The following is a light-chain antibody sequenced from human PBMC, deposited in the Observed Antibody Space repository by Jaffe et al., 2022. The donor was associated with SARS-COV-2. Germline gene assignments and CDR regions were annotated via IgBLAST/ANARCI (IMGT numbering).Light chain of an antibody. CDR2: DAS. V-gene: IGKV3-11*01. J-gene: IGKJ4*01. Sequence: ENVLTQSPATLSLSPGERATLSCRASQSIHRNLAWYQQKPGQAPRLLIYDASNRATGIPARFSASGSGTDFTLTISSLEPEDFAVYYCQQRSNWPPTFGGGTKVEI. CDR3: QQRSNWPPT. CDR1: QSIHRN.